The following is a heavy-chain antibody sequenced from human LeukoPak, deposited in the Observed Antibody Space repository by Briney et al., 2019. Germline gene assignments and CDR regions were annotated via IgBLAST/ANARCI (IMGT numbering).Heavy chain of an antibody. Sequence: ASVKVSCKASGYTFTGYYMHWVRQAPGQGLEWMGWINPNSGGTNYAQKFQGRVTMTRDTSISTAYMELSRLRSDDTAVYYCARDGDAINYYYYYHMDVWGKGTTVTVSS. CDR3: ARDGDAINYYYYYHMDV. D-gene: IGHD5-24*01. V-gene: IGHV1-2*02. CDR1: GYTFTGYY. J-gene: IGHJ6*03. CDR2: INPNSGGT.